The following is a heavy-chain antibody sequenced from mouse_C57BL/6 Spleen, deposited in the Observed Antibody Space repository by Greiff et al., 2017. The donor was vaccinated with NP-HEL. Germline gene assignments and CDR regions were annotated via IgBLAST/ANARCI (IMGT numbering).Heavy chain of an antibody. Sequence: QVQLKQSGPELVKPGASVKISCKASGYAFSSSWMNWVKQRPGKGLEWIGRIYPGDGDTNYNGKFKGKATLTADKSSSTAYMQLSSLTSEDSAVYFCARCDYGRNYYFDYWGQGTTLTVSS. D-gene: IGHD2-4*01. CDR3: ARCDYGRNYYFDY. CDR2: IYPGDGDT. CDR1: GYAFSSSW. V-gene: IGHV1-82*01. J-gene: IGHJ2*01.